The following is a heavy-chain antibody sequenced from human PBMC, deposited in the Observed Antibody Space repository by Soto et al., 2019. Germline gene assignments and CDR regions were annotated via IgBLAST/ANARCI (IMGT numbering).Heavy chain of an antibody. J-gene: IGHJ3*01. D-gene: IGHD3-10*01. Sequence: QVQLQESGPGLVKPSDTLSLTCAVSGYSITNTNWWTWVRQPPGKGLEWIGYIYHSGRTYYNPSLKSRVTMSVDTSKNQFSLKLSSVTAVDTAVYYCARSPYGDGLDVWGRGTMVTVSS. V-gene: IGHV4-28*01. CDR1: GYSITNTNW. CDR2: IYHSGRT. CDR3: ARSPYGDGLDV.